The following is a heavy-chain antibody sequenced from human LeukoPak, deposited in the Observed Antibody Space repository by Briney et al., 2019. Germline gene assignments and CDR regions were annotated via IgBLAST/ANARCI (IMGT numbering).Heavy chain of an antibody. CDR1: GGTFSSYA. J-gene: IGHJ4*02. D-gene: IGHD3-22*01. CDR3: ARESVEGYYDSSGYPYFDY. Sequence: GASVKVSCKASGGTFSSYAISWVGQARAQGLEWMGGSIPIFVTANYAQKFQGRVTITADESTSTAYMELRSLRSEDTAEYYCARESVEGYYDSSGYPYFDYWGQGTLVTVSS. V-gene: IGHV1-69*13. CDR2: SIPIFVTA.